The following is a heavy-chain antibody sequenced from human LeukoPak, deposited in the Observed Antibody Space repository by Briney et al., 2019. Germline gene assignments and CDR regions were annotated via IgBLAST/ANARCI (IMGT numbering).Heavy chain of an antibody. CDR2: IKSKTDGGTT. CDR1: GFTFSNYA. J-gene: IGHJ4*02. D-gene: IGHD3-3*01. Sequence: GGSLRLSCAGSGFTFSNYAMTWVRQAPGKGLEWVGRIKSKTDGGTTDYAAPVKGIFTISRDDSKNTLYLQMNSLKTEDTAVYYCTTGYYDFWSGYSDYWGQGTLVTVSS. V-gene: IGHV3-15*01. CDR3: TTGYYDFWSGYSDY.